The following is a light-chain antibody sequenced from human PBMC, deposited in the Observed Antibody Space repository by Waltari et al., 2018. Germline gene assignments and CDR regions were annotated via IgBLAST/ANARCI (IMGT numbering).Light chain of an antibody. CDR2: EVT. CDR1: SSDVGAYNY. V-gene: IGLV2-8*01. CDR3: QSYDFSMSAL. Sequence: SALTQPPSASGSPGQSVSISCTGTSSDVGAYNYVPWYQQHPGKAPRLMIYEVTKRPSGVPERFSGSQSGTSASLAITGLHAEDEADYYCQSYDFSMSALFGGGTKLTVL. J-gene: IGLJ3*02.